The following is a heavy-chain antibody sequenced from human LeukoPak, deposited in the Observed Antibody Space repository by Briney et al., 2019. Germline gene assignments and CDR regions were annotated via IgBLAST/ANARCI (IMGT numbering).Heavy chain of an antibody. D-gene: IGHD5-24*01. J-gene: IGHJ3*02. Sequence: PSETLSLTCTVSGGSISSSSYYWGWIRQPPGKGLEWIGSIYYSGSTYYNPSLKSRVTISVDTSKNQFSLKLSSVTAADTAVYYCARRGLSRDGYRNDAFDIWGQGTMVTVSS. CDR2: IYYSGST. CDR1: GGSISSSSYY. V-gene: IGHV4-39*07. CDR3: ARRGLSRDGYRNDAFDI.